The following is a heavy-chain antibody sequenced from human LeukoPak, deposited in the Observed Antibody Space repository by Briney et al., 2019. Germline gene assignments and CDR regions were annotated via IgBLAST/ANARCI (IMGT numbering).Heavy chain of an antibody. CDR1: GGSISSYY. Sequence: SESLSLTCTVSGGSISSYYWSWIRQPAGKGLEWIGRIYTSGSTNYNPSLKSRVTMSVDTSKNQFSLKLSSVTAADTAVYYCARDRLWVGETYHFDYWGQGTLVTVSS. D-gene: IGHD3-10*01. CDR2: IYTSGST. CDR3: ARDRLWVGETYHFDY. J-gene: IGHJ4*02. V-gene: IGHV4-4*07.